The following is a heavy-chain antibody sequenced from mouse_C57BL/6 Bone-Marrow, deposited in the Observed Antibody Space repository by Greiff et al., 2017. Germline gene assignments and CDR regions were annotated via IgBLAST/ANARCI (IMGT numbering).Heavy chain of an antibody. CDR2: IYPGDGDT. D-gene: IGHD1-1*01. CDR3: ARRGLLRLWWYFDV. V-gene: IGHV1-80*01. J-gene: IGHJ1*03. Sequence: QVQLKESGAELVKPGASVKISCKASGYAFSSYWMNWVKQRPGKGLEWIGQIYPGDGDTNYNGKFKGKATLTADKSSSTAYVQLSSLTSEDSAVYFCARRGLLRLWWYFDVWGTGTTVTVSA. CDR1: GYAFSSYW.